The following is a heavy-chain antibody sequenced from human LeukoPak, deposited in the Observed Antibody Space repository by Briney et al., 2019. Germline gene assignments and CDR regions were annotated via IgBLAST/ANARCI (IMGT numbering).Heavy chain of an antibody. CDR3: ARDHDTMVRGVIDFFDY. Sequence: RASVKVSCTASGYTFTSYGISWVRQAPGQGLEWMGWISAYNGNTNYAQKLQGRVTMTTDTSTSTAYMELRSLRSDDTAVYYCARDHDTMVRGVIDFFDYWGQGTLVTVSS. CDR2: ISAYNGNT. V-gene: IGHV1-18*01. CDR1: GYTFTSYG. D-gene: IGHD3-10*01. J-gene: IGHJ4*02.